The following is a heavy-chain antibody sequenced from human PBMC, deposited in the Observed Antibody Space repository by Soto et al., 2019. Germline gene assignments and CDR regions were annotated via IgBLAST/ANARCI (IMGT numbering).Heavy chain of an antibody. CDR1: GVTFSSYS. D-gene: IGHD1-26*01. J-gene: IGHJ3*01. CDR3: ARDLHWEQPGQDAFEL. Sequence: GGSLRLSCAVSGVTFSSYSMNWVRQAPGKGLEWVSYISSSSSTIYYEDSVKGRFTISRDNAKNSLYLQMNSLRDEDTAVYYCARDLHWEQPGQDAFELWGQGTMATVSS. V-gene: IGHV3-48*02. CDR2: ISSSSSTI.